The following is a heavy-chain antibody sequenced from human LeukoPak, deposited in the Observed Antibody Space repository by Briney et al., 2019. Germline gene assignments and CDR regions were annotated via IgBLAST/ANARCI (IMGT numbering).Heavy chain of an antibody. Sequence: PSETLSLTCTVSGGSISSSSYYWGWIRQPPGKGLEWIGSIYYSGSTYYNPSLKSRVTISVDTSKNQFSLKLSSVTAADTAVYYCASRSGSTKHGAGYMDVWGKGTTVTVSS. D-gene: IGHD1-26*01. CDR1: GGSISSSSYY. V-gene: IGHV4-39*07. CDR2: IYYSGST. CDR3: ASRSGSTKHGAGYMDV. J-gene: IGHJ6*03.